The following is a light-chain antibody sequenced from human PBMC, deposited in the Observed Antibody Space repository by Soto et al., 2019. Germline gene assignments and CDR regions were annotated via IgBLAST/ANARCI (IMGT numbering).Light chain of an antibody. Sequence: DIQMTQSPSSLSASAGDTVTITCRASQSIADYLRWYQQKPGKAPKLLMYSSSILHDGVSSRFSGDGSGTAFTLTITCLQPEDFATYYCLQTFTTHITFGGGTTVEVK. V-gene: IGKV1-39*01. CDR2: SSS. CDR1: QSIADY. J-gene: IGKJ4*01. CDR3: LQTFTTHIT.